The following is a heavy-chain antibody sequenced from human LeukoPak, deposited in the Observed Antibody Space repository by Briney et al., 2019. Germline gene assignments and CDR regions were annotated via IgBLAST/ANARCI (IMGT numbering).Heavy chain of an antibody. Sequence: PGGSLRLSCAASGFTFSSYSMNWVRQAPGKGLEWVSYIFSSSSTMYYSDSVKGRFTISRDDAKNSLYLHMNSLRAEDTAVYYCARVHYYDSSGYGFDLWGRGTLVTVSS. CDR1: GFTFSSYS. J-gene: IGHJ2*01. CDR3: ARVHYYDSSGYGFDL. D-gene: IGHD3-22*01. V-gene: IGHV3-48*01. CDR2: IFSSSSTM.